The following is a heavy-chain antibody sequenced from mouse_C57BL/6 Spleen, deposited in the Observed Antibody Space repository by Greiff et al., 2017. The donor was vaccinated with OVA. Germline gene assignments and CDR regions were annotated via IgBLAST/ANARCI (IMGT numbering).Heavy chain of an antibody. CDR2: IYPGDGDT. D-gene: IGHD1-1*01. Sequence: QVQLQQSGAELVKPGASVKISCKASGYAFSSYWMNWVQQRPGKGLEWIGQIYPGDGDTNYNGKFKGKATLTADKSSSTAYRLLSSLTPEASAVYCFARSLITTVVAYWYFDGWGTGTTVTVSS. V-gene: IGHV1-80*01. CDR3: ARSLITTVVAYWYFDG. CDR1: GYAFSSYW. J-gene: IGHJ1*03.